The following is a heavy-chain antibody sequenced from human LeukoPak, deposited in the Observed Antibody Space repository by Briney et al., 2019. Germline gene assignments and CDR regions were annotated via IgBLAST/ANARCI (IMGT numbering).Heavy chain of an antibody. CDR3: IVVVEPPDSDGFDV. D-gene: IGHD1-14*01. CDR1: GFTFSSYW. Sequence: GGSLRLSCAASGFTFSSYWMHWVRQAPGKGLVWVSLINADGSTTSYADSVKGRFTISRDNARNTLSLEMNSLTIEDTAVYYCIVVVEPPDSDGFDVWGQGTMITVSS. V-gene: IGHV3-74*01. CDR2: INADGSTT. J-gene: IGHJ3*01.